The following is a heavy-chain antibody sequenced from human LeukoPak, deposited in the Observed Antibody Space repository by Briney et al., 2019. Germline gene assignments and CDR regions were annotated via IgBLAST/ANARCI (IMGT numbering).Heavy chain of an antibody. CDR3: AKGGKWDVTPFDY. D-gene: IGHD1-26*01. CDR2: ISGGGGST. V-gene: IGHV3-23*01. J-gene: IGHJ4*02. Sequence: GGSLRLSCAASGFTFSSYSMNWVRQAPGKGLEWVSTISGGGGSTYYADSVKGRFTISRDNSKNTLYLQVSSLRAEDTAVYYCAKGGKWDVTPFDYWGQGTLVTVSS. CDR1: GFTFSSYS.